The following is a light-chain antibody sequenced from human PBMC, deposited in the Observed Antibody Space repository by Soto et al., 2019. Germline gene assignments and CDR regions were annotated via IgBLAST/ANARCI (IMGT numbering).Light chain of an antibody. J-gene: IGLJ1*01. CDR3: QSYDSLSSYV. CDR1: NSNIGAGSD. CDR2: NNN. V-gene: IGLV1-40*01. Sequence: QPVLTQPPSVSGAPGQRVTISCTGSNSNIGAGSDVHWYQQLPGTAPKLLMSNNNNRPSGVPDRFSGSKSGASASLAITGLQAEDEADYYCQSYDSLSSYVFGTGTKLTVL.